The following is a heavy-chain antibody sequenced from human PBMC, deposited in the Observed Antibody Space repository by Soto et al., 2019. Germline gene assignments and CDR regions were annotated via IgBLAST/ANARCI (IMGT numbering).Heavy chain of an antibody. V-gene: IGHV2-5*02. D-gene: IGHD5-12*01. CDR2: IYWDDDK. Sequence: GSGPTLVNPTQTLTLACTFSGFSLSTSGVGVGWIRQPPGKALEWLALIYWDDDKRYSPSLKSRLTITKDTSKNQVVLTMTNMDPVDTATYYCAKDKDGYNTGLFDYWGQGTLVTVSS. J-gene: IGHJ4*02. CDR3: AKDKDGYNTGLFDY. CDR1: GFSLSTSGVG.